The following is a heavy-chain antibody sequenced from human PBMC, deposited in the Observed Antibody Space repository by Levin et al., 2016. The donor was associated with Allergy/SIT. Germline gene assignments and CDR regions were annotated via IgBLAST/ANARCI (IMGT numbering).Heavy chain of an antibody. Sequence: GGSLRLSCAASGFTVSSNYMSWVRQAPGKGLEWVSVIYSGGSTYYADSVKGRFTISRDNSKNTLYLQMNSLRAEDTAVYYCALTVYCTNGVCYMGTGAFDIWGQGTMVTVSS. V-gene: IGHV3-53*01. J-gene: IGHJ3*02. CDR3: ALTVYCTNGVCYMGTGAFDI. CDR1: GFTVSSNY. D-gene: IGHD2-8*01. CDR2: IYSGGST.